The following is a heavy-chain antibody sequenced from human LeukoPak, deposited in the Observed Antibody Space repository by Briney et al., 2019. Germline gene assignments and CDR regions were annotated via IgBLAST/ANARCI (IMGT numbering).Heavy chain of an antibody. CDR2: IGSSGSTI. D-gene: IGHD2-15*01. Sequence: PGGALMLGCSASRLNFSSYEMKRGRQTRGKVLERVSYIGSSGSTIYYAVSVKGRFTISRDNAQNSLYLQMNSLRAEDTAVYYCANGGTYYSPFDYWGQGILVTVSS. CDR1: RLNFSSYE. J-gene: IGHJ4*02. CDR3: ANGGTYYSPFDY. V-gene: IGHV3-48*03.